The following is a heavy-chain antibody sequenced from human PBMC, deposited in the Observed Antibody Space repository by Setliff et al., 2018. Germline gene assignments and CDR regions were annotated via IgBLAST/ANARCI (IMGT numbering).Heavy chain of an antibody. D-gene: IGHD2-2*01. CDR1: GYILTDYG. CDR2: ISPHNVKT. J-gene: IGHJ4*02. CDR3: SRLVRFCTKISCQRLLGDDY. Sequence: GASVKVSCKASGYILTDYGVSRVRQAPGQGLEWVGWISPHNVKTYYAPKFQDRITMTTDTSTSTAYLEFKSLRSDDPAIYHCSRLVRFCTKISCQRLLGDDYWGQGALVTVSS. V-gene: IGHV1-18*01.